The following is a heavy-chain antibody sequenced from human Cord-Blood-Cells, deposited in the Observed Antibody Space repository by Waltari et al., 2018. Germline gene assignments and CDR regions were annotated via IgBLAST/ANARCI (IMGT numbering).Heavy chain of an antibody. CDR2: ISYDGSKK. CDR1: GFTFSSYA. Sequence: QVQLVESGGGVVQPGRSLRLSCAASGFTFSSYAMHWVRQAPGKGLEWVAVISYDGSKKYYADSVKGRFTISRDNSKNTLYLQMNSLRAEDTAVYYCARSIAARHGAFDIWGQGTMVTVSS. D-gene: IGHD6-6*01. CDR3: ARSIAARHGAFDI. J-gene: IGHJ3*02. V-gene: IGHV3-30-3*01.